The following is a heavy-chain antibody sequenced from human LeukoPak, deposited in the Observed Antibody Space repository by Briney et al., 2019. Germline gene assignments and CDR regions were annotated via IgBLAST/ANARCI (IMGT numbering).Heavy chain of an antibody. CDR2: ISSRSSNK. J-gene: IGHJ3*02. D-gene: IGHD1-26*01. Sequence: GRSLRLSCAASGFTFSNYYMSWIRQAPGKGLVWVSYISSRSSNKEYADSVKGRFTISRDNSKNSLYLQMDSLRAEDSAIYYCAREGWDLNALDIWGQGTMVTVSP. CDR3: AREGWDLNALDI. CDR1: GFTFSNYY. V-gene: IGHV3-11*04.